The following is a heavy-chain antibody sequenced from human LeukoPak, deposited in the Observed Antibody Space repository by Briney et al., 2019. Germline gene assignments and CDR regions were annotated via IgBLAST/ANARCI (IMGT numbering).Heavy chain of an antibody. D-gene: IGHD2-2*01. CDR1: GGSISSSSYY. J-gene: IGHJ4*02. Sequence: SETLSLTCTVSGGSISSSSYYWGWIRQPPGKGLEWIGSIYYSGSTYYNPSLKSRVTISVDTSKNQFSLKLSSVTAADTAVYYCATPGVVVLDRHFWDYWGRGTLVTVSS. CDR3: ATPGVVVLDRHFWDY. V-gene: IGHV4-39*01. CDR2: IYYSGST.